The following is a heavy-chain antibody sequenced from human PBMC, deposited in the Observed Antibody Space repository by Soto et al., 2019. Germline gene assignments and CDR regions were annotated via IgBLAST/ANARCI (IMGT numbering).Heavy chain of an antibody. Sequence: QVQMVESGGGVVQPGRSLRLSCAASGFSFENYGMHWVRQAPGRGLEWVAIIWYDGSHKYYAAAGKGRFTISRDNSKNTLYLGMNSLRAEDTAVYYCANLGGDGYNLGQDYNGMDVWGQGATVIVAS. D-gene: IGHD5-12*01. CDR3: ANLGGDGYNLGQDYNGMDV. CDR1: GFSFENYG. J-gene: IGHJ6*02. V-gene: IGHV3-33*06. CDR2: IWYDGSHK.